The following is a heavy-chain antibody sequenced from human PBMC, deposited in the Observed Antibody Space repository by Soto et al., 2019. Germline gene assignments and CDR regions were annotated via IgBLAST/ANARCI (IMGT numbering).Heavy chain of an antibody. CDR2: INHSGST. CDR1: GGSFSGYY. CDR3: ARSGGPGAVDY. Sequence: QVQLQQWGAGLLKHSETLSLTCAVYGGSFSGYYWSWIRQPPGKGLEWIGEINHSGSTNYNPSLKSRVTISVDTSKNQFSLKLSSVTAADTAVYYCARSGGPGAVDYWGQGTLVTVSS. J-gene: IGHJ4*02. D-gene: IGHD3-10*01. V-gene: IGHV4-34*01.